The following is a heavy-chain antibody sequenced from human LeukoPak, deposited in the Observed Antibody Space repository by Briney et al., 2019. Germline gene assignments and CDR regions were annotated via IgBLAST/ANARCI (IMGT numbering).Heavy chain of an antibody. CDR3: ARGRSNYYGMDV. Sequence: KPSETLSLTCAVYGGSFSGYYWSWIRRPPGKGLEWIGYIYYNGNTNYSPSLKSRVTMSVDTSKNLFSLKVSSVTAADTAVYYCARGRSNYYGMDVWGQGTTVTVSS. CDR1: GGSFSGYY. CDR2: IYYNGNT. D-gene: IGHD1-26*01. J-gene: IGHJ6*02. V-gene: IGHV4-59*01.